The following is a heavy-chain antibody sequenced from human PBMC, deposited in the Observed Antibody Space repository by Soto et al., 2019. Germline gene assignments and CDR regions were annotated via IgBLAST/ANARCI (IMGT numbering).Heavy chain of an antibody. Sequence: PGGSLRLSCAASGFTFSSDSMNWVRQAPGKGLEWVSYISSSSSTIYYADSVKGRFTISRDNAKNSLYLQMNSLRAEDTAVYYCAREIYDSSGYYAPFDYWGQGT. CDR3: AREIYDSSGYYAPFDY. V-gene: IGHV3-48*01. CDR1: GFTFSSDS. CDR2: ISSSSSTI. D-gene: IGHD3-22*01. J-gene: IGHJ4*02.